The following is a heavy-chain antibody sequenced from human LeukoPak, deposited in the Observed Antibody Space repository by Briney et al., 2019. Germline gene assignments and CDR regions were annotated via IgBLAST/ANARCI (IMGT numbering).Heavy chain of an antibody. V-gene: IGHV3-74*01. CDR3: ARDYMWAIDI. D-gene: IGHD2-21*01. J-gene: IGHJ3*02. CDR2: INTDGSFT. Sequence: GGSLRLSCAVFGFTFSNSWMHWVRQPPGKGLVWVSSINTDGSFTAYADSVKGRFTISRDNAKNSLYLQMNSLRAEDTAVYYCARDYMWAIDIWGQGTMVTVSS. CDR1: GFTFSNSW.